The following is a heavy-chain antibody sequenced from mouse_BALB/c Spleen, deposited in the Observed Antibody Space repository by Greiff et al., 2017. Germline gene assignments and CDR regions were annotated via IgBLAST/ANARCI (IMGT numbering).Heavy chain of an antibody. Sequence: EVQLQQSGPELVKPGASVKISCKASGYSFTGYYMHWVKQSHVKSLEWIGRINPYNGATSYNQNFKDKASLTVDKSSSTAYMELHSLTSEDSAVYYCARGRGDDDYYAMDYWGQGTSVTVSS. J-gene: IGHJ4*01. D-gene: IGHD1-1*01. CDR3: ARGRGDDDYYAMDY. V-gene: IGHV1-31*01. CDR2: INPYNGAT. CDR1: GYSFTGYY.